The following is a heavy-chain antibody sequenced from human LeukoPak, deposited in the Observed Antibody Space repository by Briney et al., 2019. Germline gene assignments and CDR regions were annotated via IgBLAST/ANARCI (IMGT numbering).Heavy chain of an antibody. D-gene: IGHD2-2*01. Sequence: SETLSLTCTVSGGSISSYYWSLIRQPPGKGLEWIGEINHSGSTNYNPSLKSRVTISVDTSKNQFSLKLSSVTAADTAVYYCALGVVVPAAGGVYYFDYWGQGTLVTVSS. CDR1: GGSISSYY. CDR3: ALGVVVPAAGGVYYFDY. V-gene: IGHV4-34*01. J-gene: IGHJ4*02. CDR2: INHSGST.